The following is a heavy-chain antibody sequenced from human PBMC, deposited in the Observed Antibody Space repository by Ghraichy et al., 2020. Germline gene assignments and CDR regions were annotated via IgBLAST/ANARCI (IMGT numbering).Heavy chain of an antibody. D-gene: IGHD3-10*01. J-gene: IGHJ6*02. CDR2: IFSAGTT. V-gene: IGHV4-59*01. CDR3: ASAFGNYNAMDV. Sequence: SETLSLTCTVSGASISSYDWSLTRQPPARRLEWIGHIFSAGTTNYNPSLKSRLTVSFDTSKNQFSLKLSSITAADTAVYYCASAFGNYNAMDVWGQGATVTVSS. CDR1: GASISSYD.